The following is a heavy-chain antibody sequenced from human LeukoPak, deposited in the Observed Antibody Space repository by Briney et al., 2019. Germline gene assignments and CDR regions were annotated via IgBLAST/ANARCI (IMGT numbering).Heavy chain of an antibody. V-gene: IGHV1-8*01. D-gene: IGHD4-17*01. CDR2: MNPNSGNT. J-gene: IGHJ4*02. CDR3: ARRGLTVTAIDY. Sequence: ASVKVSCKASGYTFTSYDINWVRQATGQGLEWMGWMNPNSGNTGYAQQFQGRVTMTRNTSTSTAFLELSSLRSEDTAVYYCARRGLTVTAIDYWGQGTLVTVSS. CDR1: GYTFTSYD.